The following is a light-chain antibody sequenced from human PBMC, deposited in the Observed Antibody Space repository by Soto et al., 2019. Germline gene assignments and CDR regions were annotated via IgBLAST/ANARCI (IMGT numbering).Light chain of an antibody. CDR1: SSDVGDYNY. Sequence: QSALAQPASVSGSPGQSITISCTGASSDVGDYNYVSWYQHHPGKAPKLLIYEVNNRPSGVSDRFSGSKSGNVASLTISWLQAEDEADYYCRSYTSSSTYVFGTGTKVTV. V-gene: IGLV2-14*01. CDR2: EVN. CDR3: RSYTSSSTYV. J-gene: IGLJ1*01.